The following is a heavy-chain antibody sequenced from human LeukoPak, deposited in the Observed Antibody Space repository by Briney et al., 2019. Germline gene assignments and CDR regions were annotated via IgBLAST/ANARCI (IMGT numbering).Heavy chain of an antibody. D-gene: IGHD2-2*01. CDR1: GFTVSSNY. Sequence: GGSLRLSCAASGFTVSSNYMSWVRQAPGKGLEWVSVIYSGGSTYYADSVKGRFTISRDNSKNTLYLQMNSLRAEDTAVYYCARDFLHSSTSRPFDYWGQGTLVTVSS. CDR2: IYSGGST. J-gene: IGHJ4*02. CDR3: ARDFLHSSTSRPFDY. V-gene: IGHV3-53*01.